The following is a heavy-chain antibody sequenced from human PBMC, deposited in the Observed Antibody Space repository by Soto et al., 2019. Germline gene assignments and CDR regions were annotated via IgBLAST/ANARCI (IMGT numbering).Heavy chain of an antibody. CDR2: VYNSGST. D-gene: IGHD6-13*01. CDR3: ARYRREAVAGYTLDN. V-gene: IGHV4-59*01. Sequence: SEPLSLTCTVAGGSISSNYWTWIRQPPGKGLEWIGYVYNSGSTNYNPSLKSRVTISEDTSKSQFSLKVNSMTAADTAVYYCARYRREAVAGYTLDNWGQGILVTVSS. CDR1: GGSISSNY. J-gene: IGHJ4*02.